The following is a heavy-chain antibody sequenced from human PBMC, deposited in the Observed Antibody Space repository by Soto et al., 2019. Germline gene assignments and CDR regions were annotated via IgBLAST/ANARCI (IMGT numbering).Heavy chain of an antibody. CDR2: ISAYNGNT. D-gene: IGHD6-19*01. Sequence: ASVKVSCKASGYTFTSYGISWVRQAPGQGLEWMGWISAYNGNTNYAQKLRGRVTMTTDTSTSTAYMELRSLRSDDTAVYYCARWSLSSGWYYFDYWGQGTLVTVSS. J-gene: IGHJ4*02. CDR3: ARWSLSSGWYYFDY. V-gene: IGHV1-18*01. CDR1: GYTFTSYG.